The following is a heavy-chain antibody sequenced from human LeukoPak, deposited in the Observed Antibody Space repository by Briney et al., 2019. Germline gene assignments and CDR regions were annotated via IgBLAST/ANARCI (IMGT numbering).Heavy chain of an antibody. D-gene: IGHD2-2*01. J-gene: IGHJ4*02. CDR1: GFTFSSYA. CDR2: ISSNGGST. V-gene: IGHV3-64*01. Sequence: GGSLRLSCAASGFTFSSYAMHWVRQAPGKGLEYVSAISSNGGSTYYANSVKGRFTISRDNSKNTLYLQMGSLRAEDMAVYYCAKGDSTSCCRGEVFWGQGTLVTVSS. CDR3: AKGDSTSCCRGEVF.